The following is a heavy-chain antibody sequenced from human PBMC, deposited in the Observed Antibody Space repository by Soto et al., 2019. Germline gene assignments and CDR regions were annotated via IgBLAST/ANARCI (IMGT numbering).Heavy chain of an antibody. CDR1: GGSFSGYY. D-gene: IGHD2-2*01. CDR2: INHSGST. Sequence: PSETLSLTCAVYGGSFSGYYWSWIRQPPGKGLEWIGEINHSGSTNYNPSLKSRATISVDTSKNQFSLKLSSVTAADTAVYYCARNPADYYYYGMDVWGQGTTVTVSS. V-gene: IGHV4-34*01. J-gene: IGHJ6*02. CDR3: ARNPADYYYYGMDV.